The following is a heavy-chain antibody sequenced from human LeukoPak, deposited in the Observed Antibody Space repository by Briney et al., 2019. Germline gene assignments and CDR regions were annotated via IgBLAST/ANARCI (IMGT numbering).Heavy chain of an antibody. Sequence: SETLSLTCTVSGGSITSNYHYWGWIRQPPGKGLEWMGNIYHGGPTYYSPSLQSRITISVDTSKNQFYVKLRSVTAADTAVYYCARLLGSSYYSFDSWGQGTLVTVPS. CDR3: ARLLGSSYYSFDS. J-gene: IGHJ4*02. D-gene: IGHD3-22*01. V-gene: IGHV4-39*01. CDR1: GGSITSNYHY. CDR2: IYHGGPT.